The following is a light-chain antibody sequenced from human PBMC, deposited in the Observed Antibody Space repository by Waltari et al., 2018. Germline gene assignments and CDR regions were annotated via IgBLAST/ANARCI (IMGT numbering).Light chain of an antibody. V-gene: IGLV5-45*02. CDR1: SGINVGTYR. Sequence: QAVLTQPSSLSASPGASASLTCTLRSGINVGTYRIYWYKKKPGSPPQYLLRYKSDSDKQQGSGVPSRFSGSKDASANAGILLISGLQSEDEADYYCMIWHSSAWVFGGGTKLTVL. CDR2: YKSDSDK. J-gene: IGLJ3*02. CDR3: MIWHSSAWV.